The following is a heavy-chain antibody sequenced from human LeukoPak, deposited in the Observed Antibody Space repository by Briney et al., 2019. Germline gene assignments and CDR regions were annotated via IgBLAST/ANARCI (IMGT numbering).Heavy chain of an antibody. CDR1: GGSFSGYY. D-gene: IGHD1-20*01. J-gene: IGHJ4*02. Sequence: SETLSLTCAVYGGSFSGYYWSWIRQPPGKGLEWIGEINHSGSTNYNPSLKSRVTISVDTSKNQFSLKLSSVTAADTAVYYCARGGITGTPPYYFDYWGRGTLVTVSS. CDR2: INHSGST. V-gene: IGHV4-34*01. CDR3: ARGGITGTPPYYFDY.